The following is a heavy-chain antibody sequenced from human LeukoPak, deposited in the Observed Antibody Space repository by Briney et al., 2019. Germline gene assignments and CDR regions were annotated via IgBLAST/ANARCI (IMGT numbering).Heavy chain of an antibody. J-gene: IGHJ3*02. D-gene: IGHD6-13*01. V-gene: IGHV3-21*01. CDR2: ISSSSSFI. CDR1: GFTFSSYN. CDR3: ARDVLIAADGVIRLDAFDI. Sequence: GGSLRLSCAASGFTFSSYNMNWVRQTPEKGLEWVSSISSSSSFIYYADSVKGRFTISRDNAKNSLYLQMNSLRAEDTAVYYCARDVLIAADGVIRLDAFDIWGQGTVVTVSS.